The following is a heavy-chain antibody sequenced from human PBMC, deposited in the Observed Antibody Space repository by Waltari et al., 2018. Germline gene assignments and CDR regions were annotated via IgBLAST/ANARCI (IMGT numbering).Heavy chain of an antibody. V-gene: IGHV3-15*02. CDR1: GFIFPPAW. D-gene: IGHD7-27*01. CDR2: IQSKDGGEST. J-gene: IGHJ4*02. CDR3: TTLDAPWGG. Sequence: EVEMVESGGASVKPGESLRLSCVASGFIFPPAWLTVVRQVPGGGREWIGRIQSKDGGESTDFAAPVKGRFSISRDDSRSTVSLQMNNLKAEDTGIYYCTTLDAPWGGWGQGTLVTVSS.